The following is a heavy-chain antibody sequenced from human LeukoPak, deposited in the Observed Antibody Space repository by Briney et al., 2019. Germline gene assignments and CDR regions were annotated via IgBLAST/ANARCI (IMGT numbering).Heavy chain of an antibody. CDR1: EFTFGKYG. CDR3: AKTLGYCSGGSCRNWFDP. V-gene: IGHV3-23*01. Sequence: GGSLRLSCAASEFTFGKYGMHWVRQAPGKGLEWVSAISGSGGSTYYADSVKGRFTISRDNSKNTLYLQMNSLRAEDTAVYYCAKTLGYCSGGSCRNWFDPWGQGTLVTVSS. CDR2: ISGSGGST. J-gene: IGHJ5*02. D-gene: IGHD2-15*01.